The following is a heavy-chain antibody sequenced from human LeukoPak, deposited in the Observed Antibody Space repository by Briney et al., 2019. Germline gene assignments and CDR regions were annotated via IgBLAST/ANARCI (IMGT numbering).Heavy chain of an antibody. J-gene: IGHJ3*02. CDR3: ARAGRYDSSGYYAAFDI. Sequence: SETLSLTCTVSGGSISSYYWSWIRQPPGKGLEWIGYIYYSGSTNYNPSLKSQVTISVDTSKNQFSLKLSSVTAADTAVYYCARAGRYDSSGYYAAFDIWGQGTMVTVSS. V-gene: IGHV4-59*01. D-gene: IGHD3-22*01. CDR2: IYYSGST. CDR1: GGSISSYY.